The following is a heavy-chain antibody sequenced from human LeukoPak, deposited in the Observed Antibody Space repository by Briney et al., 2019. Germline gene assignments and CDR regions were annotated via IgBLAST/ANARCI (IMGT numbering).Heavy chain of an antibody. J-gene: IGHJ6*03. Sequence: GGSLRLSCAASGFTLSSYAMTWVRQAPGKGLDWVSGISGTGGSTHYADSVKGRFTISGDNSKNTLYLQMNSLRAEATAVSYCAKIESSSSDTYYYYYMDVWGKGTTVTVSS. CDR1: GFTLSSYA. D-gene: IGHD6-6*01. V-gene: IGHV3-23*01. CDR2: ISGTGGST. CDR3: AKIESSSSDTYYYYYMDV.